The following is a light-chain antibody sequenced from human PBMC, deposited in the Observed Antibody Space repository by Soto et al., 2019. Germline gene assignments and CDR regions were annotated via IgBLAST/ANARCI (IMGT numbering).Light chain of an antibody. J-gene: IGLJ1*01. CDR3: SSYTSSSNYYV. CDR1: SSDVGGYNY. V-gene: IGLV2-14*01. CDR2: EVS. Sequence: QSALTQPASACWSPGQSITISCTGTSSDVGGYNYVSWYQQHPGKAPKLMIYEVSNRPSGVSNRFSGSKSGNTASLTISGLQAEDEADYYCSSYTSSSNYYVFGTGTKVTVL.